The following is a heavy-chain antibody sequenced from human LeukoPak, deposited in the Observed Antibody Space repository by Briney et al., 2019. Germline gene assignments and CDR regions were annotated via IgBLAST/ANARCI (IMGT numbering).Heavy chain of an antibody. V-gene: IGHV4-4*07. D-gene: IGHD5-24*01. J-gene: IGHJ4*02. Sequence: PSETLSLTCVVSGVSIHNYYWSWIRQPAGKGLEWIGRIYSSGSTNYNPSLGSRVTMSVDTSKNQFSLKLTPVTAAHTGLYYCARGPVSVDGRAFDYWGQGSVVTVS. CDR2: IYSSGST. CDR1: GVSIHNYY. CDR3: ARGPVSVDGRAFDY.